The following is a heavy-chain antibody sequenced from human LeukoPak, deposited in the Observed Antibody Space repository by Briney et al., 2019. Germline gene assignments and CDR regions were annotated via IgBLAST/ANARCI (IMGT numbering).Heavy chain of an antibody. CDR2: ISSSSSYI. J-gene: IGHJ5*02. V-gene: IGHV3-21*01. Sequence: GGSLRLSCAASGFTLSRYWMHWVRQAPGKGLEWVSSISSSSSYIYYADSVKGRFTISRDNAKNSLYLQMNSLRAEDTAVYYCARESEGLFNWFDPWGQGTLVTVSS. CDR1: GFTLSRYW. D-gene: IGHD1-14*01. CDR3: ARESEGLFNWFDP.